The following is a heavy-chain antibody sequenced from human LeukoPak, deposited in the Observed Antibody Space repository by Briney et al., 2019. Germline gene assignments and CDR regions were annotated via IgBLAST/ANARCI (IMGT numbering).Heavy chain of an antibody. J-gene: IGHJ4*02. CDR1: GFTFSSNW. CDR2: MNSDGSLT. V-gene: IGHV3-74*01. CDR3: ARGVGPYH. Sequence: GGSLRLSCAASGFTFSSNWVSWVRQAPGKGLVWVSRMNSDGSLTDYADSVKGRFIISRDNSKNTLYLQMNSLRAEDTAVYYCARGVGPYHWGQGTLVTVSS. D-gene: IGHD2-15*01.